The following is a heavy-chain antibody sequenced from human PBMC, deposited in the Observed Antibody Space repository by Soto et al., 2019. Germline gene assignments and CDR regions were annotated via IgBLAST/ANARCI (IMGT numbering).Heavy chain of an antibody. Sequence: EVQLLESGGGLVQRVGSLRLSCAASGFTFRNYAMNWVRQAPGKGLEWVSAISGSGGTTYYADSVKGRFTISRDNSKNKLYLQLNSLRDEETAIYYCAKDWDPSTVLSPSTETDYWGQRTLVTVSS. CDR1: GFTFRNYA. J-gene: IGHJ4*02. D-gene: IGHD4-17*01. CDR3: AKDWDPSTVLSPSTETDY. CDR2: ISGSGGTT. V-gene: IGHV3-23*01.